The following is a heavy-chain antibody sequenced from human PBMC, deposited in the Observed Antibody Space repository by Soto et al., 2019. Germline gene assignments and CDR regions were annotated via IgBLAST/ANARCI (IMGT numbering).Heavy chain of an antibody. Sequence: QVQLQQWGAGLLKPSETLSLTCAVYGGSFSGYYWSWIRQPPGKGLEWIGEINHSGSTNYNPSLKSRVTISVDTSKNQFSLKLSSVTAADTAVYYCARGGLRRFPYGSKNNWFDPWGQGTLVTVSS. CDR2: INHSGST. J-gene: IGHJ5*02. CDR1: GGSFSGYY. V-gene: IGHV4-34*01. CDR3: ARGGLRRFPYGSKNNWFDP. D-gene: IGHD3-10*01.